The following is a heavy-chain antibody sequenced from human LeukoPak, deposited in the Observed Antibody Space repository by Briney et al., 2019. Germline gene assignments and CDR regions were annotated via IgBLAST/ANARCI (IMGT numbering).Heavy chain of an antibody. J-gene: IGHJ3*02. CDR3: AKDYGDYVVGTHDAFDI. D-gene: IGHD4-17*01. Sequence: SLKVSCKPSGYTFTTYDINSVGQATGPPREWMGWMNPNRGNTGYAQKFQGRVTITRNTSIRTAYMELSSLRSEDTAVYYCAKDYGDYVVGTHDAFDIWRQGTMVTVSS. CDR1: GYTFTTYD. V-gene: IGHV1-8*03. CDR2: MNPNRGNT.